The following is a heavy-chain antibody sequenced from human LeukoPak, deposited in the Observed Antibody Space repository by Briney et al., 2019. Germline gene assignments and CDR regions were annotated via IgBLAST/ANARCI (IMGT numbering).Heavy chain of an antibody. CDR2: ISAYNGNT. CDR3: ARVSGFSDY. V-gene: IGHV1-18*01. D-gene: IGHD3-22*01. J-gene: IGHJ4*02. CDR1: GYSFTSYG. Sequence: GASVKFSCKGSGYSFTSYGVTWVRQAPGQGLEWMGWISAYNGNTNYAQKFQGRVTMTTDTSTSTAYMELRSLRSDDTAVYYCARVSGFSDYWGQGTLVTVSS.